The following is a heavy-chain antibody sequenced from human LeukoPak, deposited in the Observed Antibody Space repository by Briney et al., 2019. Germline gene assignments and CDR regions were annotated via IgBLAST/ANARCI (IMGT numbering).Heavy chain of an antibody. CDR3: ARVIVSRPWYFDL. D-gene: IGHD3-16*02. J-gene: IGHJ2*01. CDR1: GGSLSGYY. CDR2: INHSGST. Sequence: PSETLSLTCAVYGGSLSGYYWSWIRQPPGKWLEWIGEINHSGSTNYNPSLKSRVTISVDTSKNQFSLKLSSVTAADAAVYYCARVIVSRPWYFDLWGRGTLLTVSS. V-gene: IGHV4-34*01.